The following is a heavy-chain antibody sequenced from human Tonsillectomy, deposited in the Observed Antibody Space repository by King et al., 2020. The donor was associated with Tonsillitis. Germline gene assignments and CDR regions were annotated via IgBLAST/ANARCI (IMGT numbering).Heavy chain of an antibody. V-gene: IGHV3-30*03. Sequence: VQLVESGGGVIQPGRSLRLSCAASGFPFSSYGMHWVRQAPGKGLEWVAVISYDGGNKYCADSVKGRFTISRDNSKNTLSLQMNSLRAEDTAVYYCARERPPDQYPNAYYYYYYMDVWGKGTTVTVSS. D-gene: IGHD2/OR15-2a*01. CDR2: ISYDGGNK. J-gene: IGHJ6*03. CDR3: ARERPPDQYPNAYYYYYYMDV. CDR1: GFPFSSYG.